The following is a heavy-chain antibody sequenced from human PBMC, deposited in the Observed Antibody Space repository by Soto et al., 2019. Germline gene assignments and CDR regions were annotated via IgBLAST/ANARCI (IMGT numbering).Heavy chain of an antibody. D-gene: IGHD6-13*01. J-gene: IGHJ4*02. Sequence: QLGGSLRLSCSSSGITFSSYAMHWVRHAPGKGLEYVSVITSNGGSTYYADSVKGRFTISRDDSKNTLYLQMSSLRAEDTAVYYCVKDLNRIAAQFDYCGQGTLVTVSS. V-gene: IGHV3-64D*06. CDR3: VKDLNRIAAQFDY. CDR1: GITFSSYA. CDR2: ITSNGGST.